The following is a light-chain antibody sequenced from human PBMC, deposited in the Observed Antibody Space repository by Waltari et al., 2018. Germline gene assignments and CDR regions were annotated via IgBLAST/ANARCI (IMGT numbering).Light chain of an antibody. Sequence: QMTQSPLSVSASIGDIVASSCRASQDIASWLAWYQQHPGKAPRLLVYAASNLQSGVPSRFSGSGSGTNFTLTINSLQPEDFATYYCQLAQRFPFFGPGTKVDVK. J-gene: IGKJ3*01. CDR1: QDIASW. CDR3: QLAQRFPF. V-gene: IGKV1-12*01. CDR2: AAS.